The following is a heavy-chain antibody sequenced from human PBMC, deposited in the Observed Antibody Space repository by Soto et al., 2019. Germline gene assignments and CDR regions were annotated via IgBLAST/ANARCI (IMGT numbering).Heavy chain of an antibody. CDR1: GFSLSSAGAG. J-gene: IGHJ4*02. CDR2: IYRDDNK. Sequence: QITLTESGPTLVKPTQTLTLTCTFSGFSLSSAGAGVAWIRQPQGKALEWLALIYRDDNKPYSPSLKSRLTIAKEISKNQVVLTLSDMEPVDTDTYYCAHRRRDEGSVTSVVDHGGQGIRVTVSS. D-gene: IGHD6-19*01. V-gene: IGHV2-5*02. CDR3: AHRRRDEGSVTSVVDH.